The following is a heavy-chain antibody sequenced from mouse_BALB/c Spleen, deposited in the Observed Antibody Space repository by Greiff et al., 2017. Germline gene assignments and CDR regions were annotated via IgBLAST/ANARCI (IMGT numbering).Heavy chain of an antibody. V-gene: IGHV5-6-3*01. CDR1: GFTFSSFG. J-gene: IGHJ2*01. CDR2: INSNGGST. D-gene: IGHD1-1*01. Sequence: EVMLVESGGGLVQPGGSRKLSCAASGFTFSSFGMHWVRQTPDKRLELVATINSNGGSTYYPDSVKGRFTISRDNAKNTLYLQMSSLKSEDTAMYYCARAGYYGSSHFDYWGQGTTLTVSS. CDR3: ARAGYYGSSHFDY.